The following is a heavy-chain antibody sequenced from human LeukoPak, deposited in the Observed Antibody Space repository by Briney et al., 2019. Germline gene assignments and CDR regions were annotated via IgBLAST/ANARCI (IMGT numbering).Heavy chain of an antibody. CDR3: ARDQIAVAGTEYYFDY. J-gene: IGHJ4*02. Sequence: GGSLRLSCAASGFTFSSYGMHWVRQAPGKGLEWVAFIRYDGSNKYYADSVKGRFTISRDNSKNSLYLQMNSLRAEDTAVYYCARDQIAVAGTEYYFDYWGQGTLVTVSS. CDR2: IRYDGSNK. CDR1: GFTFSSYG. D-gene: IGHD6-19*01. V-gene: IGHV3-30*02.